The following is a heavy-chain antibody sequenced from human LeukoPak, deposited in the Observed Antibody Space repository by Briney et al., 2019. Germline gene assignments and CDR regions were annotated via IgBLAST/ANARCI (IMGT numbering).Heavy chain of an antibody. Sequence: GGSLRLSCAASGFTFSNYEMHWVRQAPGKGLEWVATILYDGSYKYYADSVKGRFTISRDNSKNTLYLQMNSLRAEDTALYYCAKGGISGSYAFDYWGQGTLVTVSS. V-gene: IGHV3-30*18. CDR2: ILYDGSYK. D-gene: IGHD1-26*01. CDR1: GFTFSNYE. J-gene: IGHJ4*02. CDR3: AKGGISGSYAFDY.